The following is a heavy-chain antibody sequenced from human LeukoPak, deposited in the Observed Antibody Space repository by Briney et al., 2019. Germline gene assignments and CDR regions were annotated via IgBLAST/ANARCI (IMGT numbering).Heavy chain of an antibody. D-gene: IGHD2-21*01. V-gene: IGHV4-59*01. CDR2: IYYSGST. CDR1: GESISGFY. Sequence: SETLSLTCTVSGESISGFYWTWIRQPPGKGLEWIGYIYYSGSTNYNPSLKSRVTISVDTSKNQFSLKLSSVTAADTAVYYCARGVQVIGYWGQGTLVTVSS. CDR3: ARGVQVIGY. J-gene: IGHJ4*02.